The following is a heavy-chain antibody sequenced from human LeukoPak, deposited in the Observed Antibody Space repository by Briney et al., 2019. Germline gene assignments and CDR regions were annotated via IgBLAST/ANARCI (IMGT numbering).Heavy chain of an antibody. CDR1: GFTFNTYS. CDR2: ISSSSGYI. J-gene: IGHJ6*03. CDR3: AKVQLPHYYYYYMDV. V-gene: IGHV3-21*04. Sequence: GGSLRLSCAASGFTFNTYSMNWVRQAPGKGLEWVSSISSSSGYIYYADSVKGRFTISRDNAKNTLYLQMNSLRAEDTAVYYCAKVQLPHYYYYYMDVWGKGTTVTVSS. D-gene: IGHD2-2*01.